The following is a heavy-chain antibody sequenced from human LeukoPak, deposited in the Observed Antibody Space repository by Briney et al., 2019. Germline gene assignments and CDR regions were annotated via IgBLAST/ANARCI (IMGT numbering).Heavy chain of an antibody. CDR1: GGSISTNAYY. D-gene: IGHD3-10*01. J-gene: IGHJ4*02. CDR3: ARVTYNGYRHFDY. Sequence: PSETLSLTCTVSGGSISTNAYYWGWIRQPPGKGLEWITEIHHTGTTYYTPSLKSRVTISVDTSNNHFSLKLNSVTAAGTAVYYCARVTYNGYRHFDYWGQGILVTVSS. V-gene: IGHV4-39*07. CDR2: IHHTGTT.